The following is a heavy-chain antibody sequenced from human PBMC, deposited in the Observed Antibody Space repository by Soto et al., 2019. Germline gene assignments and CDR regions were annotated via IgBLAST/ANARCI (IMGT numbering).Heavy chain of an antibody. CDR3: ARSLGYSGYDMVLYYFDY. J-gene: IGHJ4*02. Sequence: SVKVSCKASGGTFSSYALSWLRQSAGQGLEWMGGIIPIFGTANYAQKFQGRVTITADESTSTAYMELSSLRSEDTAVYYCARSLGYSGYDMVLYYFDYWGQGTLVTVSS. CDR2: IIPIFGTA. V-gene: IGHV1-69*13. D-gene: IGHD5-12*01. CDR1: GGTFSSYA.